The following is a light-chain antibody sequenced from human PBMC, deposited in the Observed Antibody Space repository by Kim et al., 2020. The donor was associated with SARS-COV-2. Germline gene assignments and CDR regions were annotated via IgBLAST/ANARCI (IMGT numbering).Light chain of an antibody. J-gene: IGLJ1*01. V-gene: IGLV1-40*01. Sequence: QSVLTQPPSVSGAPGQRVTISCTGSISNIGAGYDVHWYQQLPATAPKLLIYGNSNRPSGVPDRFSGSKSDTSASLAITGLQAEDEAGYYCQSYDNSLSGYVFGSGTKVTVL. CDR1: ISNIGAGYD. CDR3: QSYDNSLSGYV. CDR2: GNS.